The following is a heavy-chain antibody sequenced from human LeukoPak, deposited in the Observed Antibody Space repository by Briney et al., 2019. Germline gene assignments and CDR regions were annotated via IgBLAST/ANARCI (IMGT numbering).Heavy chain of an antibody. J-gene: IGHJ6*03. CDR1: GGSISSYY. Sequence: SETLSLTCTVSGGSISSYYWSWIRQPPGKRLEWIGYIYYSGSTNYNPSLKSRVTISVDTSKNQFSLKLSSVTAADTAVYYCARGTSCYDVALGCENYTPQVTHYYDSSGYYPAHYYYYYYMDVWGKGTTVTISS. CDR3: ARGTSCYDVALGCENYTPQVTHYYDSSGYYPAHYYYYYYMDV. CDR2: IYYSGST. V-gene: IGHV4-59*01. D-gene: IGHD3-22*01.